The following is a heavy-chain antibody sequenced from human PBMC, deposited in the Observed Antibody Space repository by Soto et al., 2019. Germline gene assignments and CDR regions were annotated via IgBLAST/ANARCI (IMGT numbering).Heavy chain of an antibody. CDR2: INHSGST. Sequence: SETLSLTCAVYGGSFSGYYWSWIRQPPGKGLEWIGEINHSGSTNYNPSLKSRVTISVDTSKNQFSLKLSSVTAADTAVYYCASSGLRDYYYYMDVWGKGTTVTVSS. V-gene: IGHV4-34*01. CDR3: ASSGLRDYYYYMDV. J-gene: IGHJ6*03. D-gene: IGHD4-17*01. CDR1: GGSFSGYY.